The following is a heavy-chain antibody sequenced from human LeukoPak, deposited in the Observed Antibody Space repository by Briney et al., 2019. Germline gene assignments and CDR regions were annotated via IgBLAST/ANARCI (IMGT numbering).Heavy chain of an antibody. J-gene: IGHJ4*02. Sequence: PGGSLRLSCAASGFTFSSYSMNWVRQAPEKGLEWVSYISSSSSTIYYADSVKGRFTISRDNAKNSLYLQMNSLRAEDTAMYYCATDSIAWYGEVDYWGQGTLVTVSS. CDR3: ATDSIAWYGEVDY. D-gene: IGHD6-19*01. CDR2: ISSSSSTI. CDR1: GFTFSSYS. V-gene: IGHV3-48*04.